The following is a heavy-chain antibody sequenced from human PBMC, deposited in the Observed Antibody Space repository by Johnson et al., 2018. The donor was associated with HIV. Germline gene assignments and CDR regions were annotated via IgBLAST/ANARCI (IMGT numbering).Heavy chain of an antibody. CDR1: GFTFSSYA. V-gene: IGHV3-64*01. CDR3: ARARGDVCGGYPSFDI. D-gene: IGHD2-21*01. Sequence: VQLVESGGGLIQPGGSLRLSCAASGFTFSSYAMHWVRQAPGKGLEYVSAISSNGGSTYYANSVKGRFTISRDNSKNTLYLQMGSLRAEDMAVYYCARARGDVCGGYPSFDIWGQGPMVTVSS. J-gene: IGHJ3*02. CDR2: ISSNGGST.